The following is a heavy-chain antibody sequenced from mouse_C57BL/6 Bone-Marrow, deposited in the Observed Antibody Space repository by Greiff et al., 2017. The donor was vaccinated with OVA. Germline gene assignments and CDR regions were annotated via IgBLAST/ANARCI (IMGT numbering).Heavy chain of an antibody. V-gene: IGHV14-4*01. Sequence: VQLQQSGAELVRPGASVKLSCTASGFNIKDDHLHWVKQRPEQGLAWIGWIDPANGDTESPSTFQGKATITAHPSPNTAYLQLSSLTSEDTAVYYCTYGSSPNYFDCWGQGTTLTVAS. CDR3: TYGSSPNYFDC. J-gene: IGHJ2*01. CDR1: GFNIKDDH. D-gene: IGHD1-1*01. CDR2: IDPANGDT.